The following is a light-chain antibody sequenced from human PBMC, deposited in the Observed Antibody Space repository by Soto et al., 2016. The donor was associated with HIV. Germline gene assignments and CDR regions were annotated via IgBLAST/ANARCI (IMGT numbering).Light chain of an antibody. J-gene: IGKJ1*01. CDR2: DAS. V-gene: IGKV1-39*01. Sequence: DIQMTQSPSSLSASVGDRVTITCRASQSIGRFLNWYQQISGKAPNLLIYDASTLQSGVPSRFSGSGSGTDFTLIISSLQPEDFGTYYCQQSYNTPRSFGQGT. CDR1: QSIGRF. CDR3: QQSYNTPRS.